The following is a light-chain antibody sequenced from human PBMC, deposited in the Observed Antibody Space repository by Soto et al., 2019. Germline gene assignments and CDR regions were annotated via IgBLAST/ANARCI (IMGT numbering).Light chain of an antibody. CDR3: SSYTSSNTLV. V-gene: IGLV2-14*01. J-gene: IGLJ2*01. Sequence: QSALTQPASVSGSPGQSITISCTGTSSDVGGYNHVSWYQQHPGKAPKLLIYEVSYRPSGVSNHFSASKSGNTASLTVSGLQAEDGADYYCSSYTSSNTLVFGGGTKLTVL. CDR2: EVS. CDR1: SSDVGGYNH.